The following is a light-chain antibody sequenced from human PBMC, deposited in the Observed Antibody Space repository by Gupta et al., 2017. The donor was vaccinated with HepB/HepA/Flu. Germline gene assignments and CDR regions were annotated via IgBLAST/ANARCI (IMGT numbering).Light chain of an antibody. CDR2: YDS. Sequence: SSVLPQPPPVSVAPGTTARSTCGGNNIGSKIVHWYQQKPGQAPVLVIYYDSDRSSGIPGLFSGSNAGNTATLTISRVEDGDEADYYCQVWDSSSDCVFGTGTKVTVL. V-gene: IGLV3-21*04. CDR3: QVWDSSSDCV. CDR1: NIGSKI. J-gene: IGLJ1*01.